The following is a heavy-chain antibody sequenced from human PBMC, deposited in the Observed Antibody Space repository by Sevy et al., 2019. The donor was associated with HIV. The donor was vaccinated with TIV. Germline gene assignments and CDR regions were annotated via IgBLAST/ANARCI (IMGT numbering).Heavy chain of an antibody. CDR2: ISWNSGSI. V-gene: IGHV3-9*01. Sequence: GGSLRLSCAASGFTFDDYAMHWVRHAPGKGLEWVSGISWNSGSIGYADSVKGRFTISRDNAKNSLYLQMNSLRAEDTAVYYCAKAGGTGIAAAGQDYWGQGTLVTVSS. J-gene: IGHJ4*02. D-gene: IGHD6-13*01. CDR3: AKAGGTGIAAAGQDY. CDR1: GFTFDDYA.